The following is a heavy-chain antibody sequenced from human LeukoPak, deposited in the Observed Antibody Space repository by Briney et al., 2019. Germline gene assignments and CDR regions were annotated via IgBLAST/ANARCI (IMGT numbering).Heavy chain of an antibody. J-gene: IGHJ3*02. CDR1: GGSISNYY. Sequence: SETLSLTCSVSGGSISNYYWTWIRQPAGKGLEWIGRIYTSGSTNYNPSLKSRVTMPVDTSKNQFSLKMSSVTAADTAVYYCARGLSEVPNVFDIWGLGTMVTVSS. CDR2: IYTSGST. D-gene: IGHD2-8*01. CDR3: ARGLSEVPNVFDI. V-gene: IGHV4-4*07.